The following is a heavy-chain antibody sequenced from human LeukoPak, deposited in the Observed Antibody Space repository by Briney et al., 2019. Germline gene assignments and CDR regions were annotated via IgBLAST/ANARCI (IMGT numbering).Heavy chain of an antibody. V-gene: IGHV3-30*02. D-gene: IGHD2-2*01. Sequence: PGGSLRLSCEASGLSFTTYGMHWVRQAPGKGLEWVAFIRYDGSNKYYADSVKGRFTISRDNSKNTLYLQMNSLRAEDTAVYYCARLPAYCSSTSCYYDYWGQGTLVTVSS. CDR2: IRYDGSNK. CDR3: ARLPAYCSSTSCYYDY. CDR1: GLSFTTYG. J-gene: IGHJ4*02.